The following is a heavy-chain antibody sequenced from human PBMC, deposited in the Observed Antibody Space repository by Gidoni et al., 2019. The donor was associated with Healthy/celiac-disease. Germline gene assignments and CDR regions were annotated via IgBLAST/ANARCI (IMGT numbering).Heavy chain of an antibody. CDR1: GGSISRSSYY. J-gene: IGHJ1*01. Sequence: QLQLQESGPGLVKPSETLSLTCTVSGGSISRSSYYWGWIRQPPGKGLEWIGSIYYSGSTYYNPSLKSRVTISVDTSKNQFSLKLSSVTAADTAVYYCARQAHDYGDYYFQHWGQGTLVTVSS. D-gene: IGHD4-17*01. CDR2: IYYSGST. CDR3: ARQAHDYGDYYFQH. V-gene: IGHV4-39*01.